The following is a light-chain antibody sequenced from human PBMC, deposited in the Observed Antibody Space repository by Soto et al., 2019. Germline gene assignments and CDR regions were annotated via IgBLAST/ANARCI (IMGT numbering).Light chain of an antibody. Sequence: QCALTQPASVSGSPGQSITISCTGTSNEVGGYKYVSWYQQHPDKAPKLIIYDVTNRPSGISNRFSGSKSGNTASLTISGLQAEDEADYYCSSYTSSSSYVFGTGTKVTVL. V-gene: IGLV2-14*01. J-gene: IGLJ1*01. CDR3: SSYTSSSSYV. CDR2: DVT. CDR1: SNEVGGYKY.